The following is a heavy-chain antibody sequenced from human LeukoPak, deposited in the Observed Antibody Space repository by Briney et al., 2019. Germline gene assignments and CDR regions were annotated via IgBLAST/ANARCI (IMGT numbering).Heavy chain of an antibody. V-gene: IGHV3-23*01. Sequence: GGSLRLSCAASGFTFSSSAMSWVRQAPGEGLQWVSAISPSGTDYADSVKGRFTISRDNSQSTLYLQMNNLRPEDTAVYYCAKDPEGYSDYWGQGTLVTVSS. J-gene: IGHJ4*02. D-gene: IGHD3-22*01. CDR3: AKDPEGYSDY. CDR2: ISPSGT. CDR1: GFTFSSSA.